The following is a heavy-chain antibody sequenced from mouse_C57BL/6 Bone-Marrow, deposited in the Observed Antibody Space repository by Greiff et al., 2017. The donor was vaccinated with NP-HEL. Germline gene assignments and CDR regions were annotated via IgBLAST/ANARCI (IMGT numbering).Heavy chain of an antibody. CDR2: IWSGGST. Sequence: QVQLQQSGPGLVQPSQSLSITCTVSGFSLTSYGVHWVRQSPGKGLEWLGVIWSGGSTDYNAAFISSLSISKDNSKSQVFFKMNSLQADDTAIYYCARTITFLFITTVVSCAMDYWGQGTSVTVSS. J-gene: IGHJ4*01. CDR3: ARTITFLFITTVVSCAMDY. CDR1: GFSLTSYG. D-gene: IGHD1-1*01. V-gene: IGHV2-2*01.